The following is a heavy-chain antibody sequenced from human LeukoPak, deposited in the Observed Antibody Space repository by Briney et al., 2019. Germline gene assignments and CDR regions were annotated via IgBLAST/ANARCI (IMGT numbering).Heavy chain of an antibody. CDR3: ARENDPVLLWCGTPRQYGMGV. V-gene: IGHV3-33*01. D-gene: IGHD3-10*01. Sequence: PGGSLRLSRAPSVYTLSSYGTLCVPQAPGKGREWVADIWYDGSNKYYADSVKGRFTISRDNSKNTLYLQMNSLRAEDTAVYYCARENDPVLLWCGTPRQYGMGVWGQGATVTVS. CDR2: IWYDGSNK. J-gene: IGHJ6*02. CDR1: VYTLSSYG.